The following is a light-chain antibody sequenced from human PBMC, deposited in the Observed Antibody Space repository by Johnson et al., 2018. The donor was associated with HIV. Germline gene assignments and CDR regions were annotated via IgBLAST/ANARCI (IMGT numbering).Light chain of an antibody. J-gene: IGLJ1*01. Sequence: QSVLTQPPSVSAAPGQKVTISCSGSSSNIGNNYVSWYQQLPGTAPKLLIYDNNKRPSGIPDRFSGSKSGTSATLGITGLQTGDEADYYCGTWDSSLIVYGFGTGTKVTVL. V-gene: IGLV1-51*01. CDR2: DNN. CDR1: SSNIGNNY. CDR3: GTWDSSLIVYG.